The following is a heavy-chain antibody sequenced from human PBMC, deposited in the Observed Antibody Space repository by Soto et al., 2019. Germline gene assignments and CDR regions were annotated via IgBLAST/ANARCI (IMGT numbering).Heavy chain of an antibody. J-gene: IGHJ3*02. CDR3: ASSSPSYGSGSYLLDPFDI. CDR1: GGSISSYY. D-gene: IGHD3-10*01. V-gene: IGHV4-4*07. CDR2: IYTSGST. Sequence: SETLSLTCTVSGGSISSYYWSWIRQPSGKGLEWIGRIYTSGSTNYNPSLKSRVTMSVDTAKNQFSLKLSSVTAADTAVYYCASSSPSYGSGSYLLDPFDIWGPGTIVTLSS.